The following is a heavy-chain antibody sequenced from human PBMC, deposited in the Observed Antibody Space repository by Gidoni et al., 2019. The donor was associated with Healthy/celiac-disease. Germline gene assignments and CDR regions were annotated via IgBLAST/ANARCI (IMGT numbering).Heavy chain of an antibody. J-gene: IGHJ5*02. D-gene: IGHD4-17*01. Sequence: QLQLQESGPGLVKPSETLSLTCTVSGGSISSSSSYWGWIRQPPGKGLEWIGSIYYSGSTYYNPSLKSRVTISVDTSKNQFSLKLSSVTAADTAVYYCARQEIDYGGNSNWFDPWGQGTLVTVSS. V-gene: IGHV4-39*01. CDR2: IYYSGST. CDR3: ARQEIDYGGNSNWFDP. CDR1: GGSISSSSSY.